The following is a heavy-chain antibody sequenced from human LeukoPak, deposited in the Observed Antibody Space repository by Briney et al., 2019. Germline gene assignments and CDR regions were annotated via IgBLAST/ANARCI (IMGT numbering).Heavy chain of an antibody. Sequence: PSETLSLTCTVSGGSISSGDYSWSWIRQRPGKGLEWIGYIYYSGSTYYNPSLKSRVTISVDTSKNQFSLKLSSVTAADTAVYYCARDSMIASAGTGAFDIWGQGTMVTVSS. V-gene: IGHV4-30-4*01. J-gene: IGHJ3*02. CDR1: GGSISSGDYS. CDR3: ARDSMIASAGTGAFDI. CDR2: IYYSGST. D-gene: IGHD6-13*01.